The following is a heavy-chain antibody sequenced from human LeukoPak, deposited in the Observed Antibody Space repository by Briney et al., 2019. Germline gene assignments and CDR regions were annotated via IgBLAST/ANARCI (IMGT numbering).Heavy chain of an antibody. Sequence: GGSLRLSCAASGFAFSSYAMHWVRQAPGKGLEWVAVISYDGSNKYYADSVKGRFTISRDNSKNTLYLQMNSLRAEDTAVYYCATSDYYGSGRGGVSPSDFWGQGTLVTVSS. CDR2: ISYDGSNK. CDR3: ATSDYYGSGRGGVSPSDF. V-gene: IGHV3-30-3*01. J-gene: IGHJ4*02. D-gene: IGHD3-10*01. CDR1: GFAFSSYA.